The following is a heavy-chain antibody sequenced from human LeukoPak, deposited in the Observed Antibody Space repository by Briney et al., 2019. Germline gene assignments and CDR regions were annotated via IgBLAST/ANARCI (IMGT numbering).Heavy chain of an antibody. CDR3: ARRGSGRHFDF. V-gene: IGHV3-11*01. D-gene: IGHD2-15*01. Sequence: GGSLRLFCPASGFTFSDYYTSWTRQAPGNGMEWVSYISGGSSTIYYADSLKGRFTVSRDNAKNSLYLLMNSLRAEDTAVYYCARRGSGRHFDFWGQGTLVTVSS. CDR2: ISGGSSTI. CDR1: GFTFSDYY. J-gene: IGHJ4*02.